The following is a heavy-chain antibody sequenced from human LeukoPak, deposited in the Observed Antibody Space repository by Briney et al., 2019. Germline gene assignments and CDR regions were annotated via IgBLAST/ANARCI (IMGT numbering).Heavy chain of an antibody. V-gene: IGHV4-34*01. J-gene: IGHJ4*02. CDR3: ARSTLPDDY. Sequence: PSETLSLTCAVYGGSFSGYYWSWIRQPPGKGLEWIGEINHSGSTNYNPSLKSRVTISVDTFKNQFSLKLSSVTAADTAVYYCARSTLPDDYWGQGTLVTVSS. D-gene: IGHD2/OR15-2a*01. CDR2: INHSGST. CDR1: GGSFSGYY.